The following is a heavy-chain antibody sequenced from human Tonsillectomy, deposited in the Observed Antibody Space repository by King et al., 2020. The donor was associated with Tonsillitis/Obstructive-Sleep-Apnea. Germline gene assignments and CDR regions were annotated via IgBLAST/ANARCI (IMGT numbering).Heavy chain of an antibody. Sequence: VQLVQSGAEVKKPGASVKLSCKASGYTFSSYAMHWVRQAPGQRPEWMGWINAANGYTEYSQKFQGRVTMTSDTSANTAFMELGSLTSGDTAVYYCARESPNAEGDYWGQGTLVTVSS. J-gene: IGHJ4*02. CDR2: INAANGYT. D-gene: IGHD2-8*01. CDR3: ARESPNAEGDY. CDR1: GYTFSSYA. V-gene: IGHV1-3*01.